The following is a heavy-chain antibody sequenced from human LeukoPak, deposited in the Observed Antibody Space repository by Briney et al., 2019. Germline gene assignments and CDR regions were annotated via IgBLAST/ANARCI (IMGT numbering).Heavy chain of an antibody. Sequence: GGSLRLSCAASGFTFNDYAMHWVRHAPGKGLEWVSVISRNSGTIAYADSVKGRFTISRDNAENSLYLQMNSLRAEDTALYYCTKAKYTSSGNWFDNWGQGTQVTVSS. CDR1: GFTFNDYA. CDR2: ISRNSGTI. V-gene: IGHV3-9*01. CDR3: TKAKYTSSGNWFDN. J-gene: IGHJ4*02. D-gene: IGHD6-13*01.